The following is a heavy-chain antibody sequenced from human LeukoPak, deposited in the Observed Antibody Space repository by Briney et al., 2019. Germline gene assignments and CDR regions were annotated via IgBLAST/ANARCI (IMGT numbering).Heavy chain of an antibody. CDR2: ISGSGGST. V-gene: IGHV3-23*01. D-gene: IGHD3-16*01. J-gene: IGHJ4*02. CDR1: GFTFSSYA. CDR3: ATYVWGSYYFDY. Sequence: PGGSLRLSCAASGFTFSSYAMSWVRQAPGKGLEWVSAISGSGGSTYYADSVKGRFTISRDNSKNTLYLQMNSLRAEDTAVYYCATYVWGSYYFDYWGQGTLVTVSS.